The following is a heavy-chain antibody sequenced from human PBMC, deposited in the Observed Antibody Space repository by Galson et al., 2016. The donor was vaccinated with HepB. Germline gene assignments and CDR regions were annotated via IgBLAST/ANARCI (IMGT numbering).Heavy chain of an antibody. CDR3: VRTCNNGNWFDP. D-gene: IGHD1-14*01. CDR1: GFSLTTTGIR. CDR2: IDWDDDK. J-gene: IGHJ5*02. V-gene: IGHV2-70*04. Sequence: LVKPTQTLTLTCTFSGFSLTTTGIRVSWIRQPPGEALEWLARIDWDDDKFYSTSLKTRLTISKDTSKNQVVLTMSNMDPVDTATYYCVRTCNNGNWFDPWGQGTLVTVSS.